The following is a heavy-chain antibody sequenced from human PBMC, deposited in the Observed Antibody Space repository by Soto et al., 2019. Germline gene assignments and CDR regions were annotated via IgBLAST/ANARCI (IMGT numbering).Heavy chain of an antibody. CDR3: ARDLWGYCGTDCYPLDV. CDR2: MYKTGST. CDR1: GGSISGYY. D-gene: IGHD2-21*02. Sequence: SETLSLTCTVSGGSISGYYWSWIRQPPGKGLEWFGYMYKTGSTFYILSFKSRVTISVDTSKIQFSLKLIFLTAADTAVYYCARDLWGYCGTDCYPLDVWGQGTTVTVSS. V-gene: IGHV4-59*01. J-gene: IGHJ6*02.